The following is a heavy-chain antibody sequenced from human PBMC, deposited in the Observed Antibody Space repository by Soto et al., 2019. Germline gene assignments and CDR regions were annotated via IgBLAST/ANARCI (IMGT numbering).Heavy chain of an antibody. CDR1: GGTFSSYT. V-gene: IGHV1-69*04. D-gene: IGHD3-22*01. CDR2: IIPILGIA. CDR3: ARDSYYHSSSGYYVFDY. J-gene: IGHJ4*02. Sequence: SVKVSCKASGGTFSSYTISWVRQAPGQGLEWMGRIIPILGIANYAQKFQGRVTITADKSTSTAYMELNALRPEDTAVYYCARDSYYHSSSGYYVFDYWGQGTLVTVSS.